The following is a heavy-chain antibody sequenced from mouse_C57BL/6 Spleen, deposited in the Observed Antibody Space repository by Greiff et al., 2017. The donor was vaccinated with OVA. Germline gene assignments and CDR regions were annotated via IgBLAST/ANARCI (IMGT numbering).Heavy chain of an antibody. CDR2: IDPEDGET. D-gene: IGHD1-1*01. V-gene: IGHV14-2*01. Sequence: VQLQQSGAELVKPGASVKLSCTASGFNIKDYNMHWVKQRTEQGLEWIGRIDPEDGETNYAQKFKGKATITANTSSNTAYLPLSCRTAEDTAVYYCARDGSPFDYWGQGTTLTVSS. J-gene: IGHJ2*01. CDR1: GFNIKDYN. CDR3: ARDGSPFDY.